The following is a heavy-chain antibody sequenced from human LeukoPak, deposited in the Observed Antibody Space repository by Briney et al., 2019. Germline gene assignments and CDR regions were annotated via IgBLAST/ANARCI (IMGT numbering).Heavy chain of an antibody. Sequence: QTGGSLRLSCAASGFTFSSYGMHWVRQAPGKGLEWVAFIRFDGSNKYYADSVKGRFTISRDNSKNTLYLQMNSLRAEDTAVYYCAKDQEVGATNFDYWGQGTLVTVSS. CDR1: GFTFSSYG. CDR2: IRFDGSNK. J-gene: IGHJ4*02. V-gene: IGHV3-30*02. D-gene: IGHD1-26*01. CDR3: AKDQEVGATNFDY.